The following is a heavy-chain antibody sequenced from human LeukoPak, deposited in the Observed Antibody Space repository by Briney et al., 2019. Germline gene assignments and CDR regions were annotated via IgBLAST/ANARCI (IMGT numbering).Heavy chain of an antibody. D-gene: IGHD2-15*01. CDR3: AKDKGLAPLDY. CDR1: GFTVSSNY. CDR2: IYSGGST. J-gene: IGHJ4*02. Sequence: GGSLRLSCAASGFTVSSNYMSWVRQAPGKGLEWVSVIYSGGSTYYADSVKGRFTISRDNSKNTLYLQMNSLRAEDTAVYYCAKDKGLAPLDYWGQGTLVTVSS. V-gene: IGHV3-53*05.